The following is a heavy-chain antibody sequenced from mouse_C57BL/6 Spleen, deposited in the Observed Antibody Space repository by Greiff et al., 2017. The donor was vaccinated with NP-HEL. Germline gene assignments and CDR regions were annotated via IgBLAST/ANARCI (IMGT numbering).Heavy chain of an antibody. V-gene: IGHV1-69*01. J-gene: IGHJ3*01. Sequence: QVQLQQPGAELVMPGASVKLSCKASGYTFTSYWMHWVKQRPGQGLEWIGEIDPSDSYTNYNQKFKGKSTLTVDKSSSTAYMQLSSLTSEDSAVYYCARPGGSAWFAYWGQGTLVTGSA. CDR1: GYTFTSYW. CDR2: IDPSDSYT. CDR3: ARPGGSAWFAY. D-gene: IGHD1-1*02.